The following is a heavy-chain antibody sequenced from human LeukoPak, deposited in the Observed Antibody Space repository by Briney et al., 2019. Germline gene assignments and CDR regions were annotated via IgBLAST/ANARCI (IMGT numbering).Heavy chain of an antibody. CDR3: VRDRAYFDSSGFYNLDY. D-gene: IGHD3-22*01. CDR1: GFTFSDYW. CDR2: IKQDGSEK. V-gene: IGHV3-7*01. J-gene: IGHJ4*02. Sequence: PGGSLRLSCASSGFTFSDYWMSRVRQAPGKGLEWVANIKQDGSEKYYVDSVKGRFTISRDNAKNSLYLQMNSLRAEDTAVYYCVRDRAYFDSSGFYNLDYWGQGTLVTVSS.